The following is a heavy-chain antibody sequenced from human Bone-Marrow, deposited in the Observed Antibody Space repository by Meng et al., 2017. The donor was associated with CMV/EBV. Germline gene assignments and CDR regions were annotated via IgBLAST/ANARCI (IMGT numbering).Heavy chain of an antibody. V-gene: IGHV3-48*04. CDR3: ARATLPHYFDSSGYYVAFDY. CDR2: ISSSGATT. J-gene: IGHJ4*02. D-gene: IGHD3-22*01. Sequence: GGSLRLSCAASGFSFSTYGMHWVRQAPGKGLEWVSYISSSGATTYYADSVKGRFTISRDNAKNSLYLQMNSLGAEDTALYYCARATLPHYFDSSGYYVAFDYWGQGTLVTVSS. CDR1: GFSFSTYG.